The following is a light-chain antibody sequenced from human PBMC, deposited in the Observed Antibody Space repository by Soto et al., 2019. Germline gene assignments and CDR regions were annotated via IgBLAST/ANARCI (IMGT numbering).Light chain of an antibody. Sequence: ENVLTQSPGTLSLSPGERATLSCRASQNVISSYLAWYQQKPGQAPSLLVYATSSRAAGIPDRFSGSGSGTDFTLTISRLEPEAFAVYYCQQYDSSHLTFGGGTKVEIK. J-gene: IGKJ4*01. V-gene: IGKV3-20*01. CDR1: QNVISSY. CDR3: QQYDSSHLT. CDR2: ATS.